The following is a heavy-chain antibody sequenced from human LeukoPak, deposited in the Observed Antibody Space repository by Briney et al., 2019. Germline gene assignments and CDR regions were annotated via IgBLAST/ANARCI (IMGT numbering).Heavy chain of an antibody. V-gene: IGHV3-7*01. CDR3: ARYTTGTLYYFDY. Sequence: GGSLRLSCAASGFTFSSYWMSWVRQAPGKGLEWVANIKQDGSEKYYVDSVKGRFTISRDNAKNLLYLQMNSLRAEDTAVYYCARYTTGTLYYFDYWGQGTLVTVSS. CDR2: IKQDGSEK. J-gene: IGHJ4*02. CDR1: GFTFSSYW. D-gene: IGHD1-1*01.